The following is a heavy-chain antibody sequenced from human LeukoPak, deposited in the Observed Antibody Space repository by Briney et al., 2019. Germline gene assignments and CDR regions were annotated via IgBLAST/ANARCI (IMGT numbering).Heavy chain of an antibody. CDR2: VYYTGDT. CDR3: ARSISWYSYSDY. V-gene: IGHV4-59*13. CDR1: GDSISTYY. D-gene: IGHD6-13*01. J-gene: IGHJ4*02. Sequence: PSETLSLPCALSGDSISTYYWVGLRQPPGKGREWFGFVYYTGDTNYTSSLIGLVTISVASSKNQFSLKLSSVTAADTAVYYCARSISWYSYSDYWGQGTLVTVSS.